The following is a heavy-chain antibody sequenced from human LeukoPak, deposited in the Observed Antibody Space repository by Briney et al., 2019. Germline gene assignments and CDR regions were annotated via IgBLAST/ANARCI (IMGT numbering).Heavy chain of an antibody. CDR2: IKQDGSEK. D-gene: IGHD5-18*01. CDR1: GFTFSSYW. V-gene: IGHV3-7*01. Sequence: HTGGSLRLSCAASGFTFSSYWMSWVRQAPGKGLEWVANIKQDGSEKYYVDSVKGRFTISRDNAKNSLYLQMNSLRAEDTAVYYCARDYHDDTASPFDYWGQGTLVTVSS. CDR3: ARDYHDDTASPFDY. J-gene: IGHJ4*02.